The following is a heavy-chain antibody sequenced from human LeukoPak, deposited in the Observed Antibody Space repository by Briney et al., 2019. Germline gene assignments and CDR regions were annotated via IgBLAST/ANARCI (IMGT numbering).Heavy chain of an antibody. D-gene: IGHD3-10*02. CDR3: AELGITMIGGV. J-gene: IGHJ6*04. Sequence: GGSLRLSCAASGFTFTSYWMHWVRQAPGKGLVWVSRINSDGSVIDYADSVKGRFTISRDNAKNSLYLQMNSLRAEDTAVYYCAELGITMIGGVWGKGTTVTISS. CDR1: GFTFTSYW. V-gene: IGHV3-74*01. CDR2: INSDGSVI.